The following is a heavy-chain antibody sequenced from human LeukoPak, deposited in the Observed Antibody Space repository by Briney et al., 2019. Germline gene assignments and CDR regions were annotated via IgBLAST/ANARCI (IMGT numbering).Heavy chain of an antibody. CDR3: ASRDYYDSSGYYPYYFDY. D-gene: IGHD3-22*01. V-gene: IGHV4-4*07. J-gene: IGHJ4*02. CDR2: IYTSGST. Sequence: PSETLSLTCTVSGGSLSSYYWNWIRQPAGKGLEWIGRIYTSGSTNYNPSLKSRVTISVDTSKNQFSLKLSSVTAADTAVYYCASRDYYDSSGYYPYYFDYWGQGTLVTVSS. CDR1: GGSLSSYY.